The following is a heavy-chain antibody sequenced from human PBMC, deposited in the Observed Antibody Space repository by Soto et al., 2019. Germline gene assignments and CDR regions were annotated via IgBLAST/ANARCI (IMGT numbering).Heavy chain of an antibody. V-gene: IGHV1-69*06. J-gene: IGHJ4*02. CDR1: GGTFSSYA. D-gene: IGHD3-16*01. Sequence: GASVKVSCKASGGTFSSYAISWVRQAPGQGLEWMGGIIPIFGTANYAQKFQGRVTMTEDTSTDTAYMELSSLRSEDTAVYYCATFKGDTYGRLTDYWGQGTLVTVSS. CDR2: IIPIFGTA. CDR3: ATFKGDTYGRLTDY.